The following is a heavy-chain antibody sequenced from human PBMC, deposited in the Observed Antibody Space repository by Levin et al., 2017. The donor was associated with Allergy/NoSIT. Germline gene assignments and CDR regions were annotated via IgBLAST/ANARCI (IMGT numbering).Heavy chain of an antibody. CDR3: AKDAIRGSDQPYYFDY. V-gene: IGHV3-23*01. D-gene: IGHD6-19*01. J-gene: IGHJ4*02. CDR2: IINSGVGT. Sequence: GESLKISCAASGFTFNNYAMSWVRQAPGKGLEWVSAIINSGVGTYYADSVKGRFTISRDNSKNTMYLQMNSLRAEDTAVYFCAKDAIRGSDQPYYFDYWGLGTLVTASS. CDR1: GFTFNNYA.